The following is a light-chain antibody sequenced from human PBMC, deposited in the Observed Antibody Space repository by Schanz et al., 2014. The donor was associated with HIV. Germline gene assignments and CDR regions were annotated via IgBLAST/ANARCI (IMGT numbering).Light chain of an antibody. CDR1: SGHRSYT. J-gene: IGLJ2*01. CDR3: QTWGTGIVV. CDR2: VHSDGSH. Sequence: QLVLTQSPSASASLGASVKLTCTLSSGHRSYTIAWHQQQPEKGPRYLMKVHSDGSHTKGDGIPDRFSGSSSGAERYLTISSLQSEDEADYYCQTWGTGIVVFGGGTKLTVL. V-gene: IGLV4-69*01.